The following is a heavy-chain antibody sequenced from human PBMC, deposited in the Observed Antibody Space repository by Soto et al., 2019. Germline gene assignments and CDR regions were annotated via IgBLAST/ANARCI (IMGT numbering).Heavy chain of an antibody. CDR1: GGSISSYY. D-gene: IGHD2-2*01. CDR2: IYYSGST. J-gene: IGHJ3*02. CDR3: ARFQYQLLGDAFDI. V-gene: IGHV4-59*08. Sequence: SETLSLTCTVSGGSISSYYWSWIRQPPGKGLEWIGYIYYSGSTNYNPSLKSRVTISVDTSKNRFSLKLSSVTAADTAVYYCARFQYQLLGDAFDIWGQGTMVTVSS.